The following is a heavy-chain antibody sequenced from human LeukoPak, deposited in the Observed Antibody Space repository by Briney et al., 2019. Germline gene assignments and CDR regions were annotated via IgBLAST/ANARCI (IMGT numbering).Heavy chain of an antibody. CDR3: AGEGTTVVTPQDC. J-gene: IGHJ4*02. D-gene: IGHD4-23*01. CDR1: GFTFCSYS. CDR2: ISSSSTI. Sequence: GGSLRLSCAASGFTFCSYSMNWVRQAPGKGLEWVSYISSSSTIYYADSVKGRFTISRDNAKNSLYLQMNSLRDEDTAVYYCAGEGTTVVTPQDCWGQGTLVTVSS. V-gene: IGHV3-48*02.